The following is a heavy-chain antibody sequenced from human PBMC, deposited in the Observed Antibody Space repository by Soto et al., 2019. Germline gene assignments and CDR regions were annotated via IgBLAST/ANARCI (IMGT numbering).Heavy chain of an antibody. CDR2: ISGGGTGA. V-gene: IGHV3-23*01. D-gene: IGHD2-15*01. Sequence: EVQLLESGGGLVQPGGSLRLSCTASGFTFSDHAMTGVRQAPGKGLEWLSGISGGGTGAYYADSVKGRFTVSRDNSNNTVFLQMDSLRVEDTAVYYCARHLWWHTHWGQGTLVTVSS. CDR3: ARHLWWHTH. J-gene: IGHJ4*02. CDR1: GFTFSDHA.